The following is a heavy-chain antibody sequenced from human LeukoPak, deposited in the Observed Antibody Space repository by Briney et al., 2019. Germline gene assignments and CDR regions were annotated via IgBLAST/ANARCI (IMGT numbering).Heavy chain of an antibody. CDR2: IYSGGST. D-gene: IGHD3-10*01. J-gene: IGHJ3*02. V-gene: IGHV3-53*01. Sequence: SGGSLRLSCAASGFAVSSNYMSWVRQAPGKGLEWVSVIYSGGSTYYADSVKGRFTISRDNSKNTLYLQMNSLRAEDTAVYYCARLEGSYAFDIWGQGTMVTVSS. CDR1: GFAVSSNY. CDR3: ARLEGSYAFDI.